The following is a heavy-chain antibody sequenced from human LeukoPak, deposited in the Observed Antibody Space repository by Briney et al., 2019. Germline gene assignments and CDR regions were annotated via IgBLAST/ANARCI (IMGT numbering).Heavy chain of an antibody. V-gene: IGHV3-7*04. CDR1: GFTLSDHW. J-gene: IGHJ4*02. Sequence: PGGSLRLSCAASGFTLSDHWMTWVRQAPGKWLEWVTYIKQDGSEKYYVDSVKGRFTISRDNSKNSLYLQMNSLRAEDTAVYYCARGGWYFDYWGQGTLVTVSS. D-gene: IGHD6-19*01. CDR2: IKQDGSEK. CDR3: ARGGWYFDY.